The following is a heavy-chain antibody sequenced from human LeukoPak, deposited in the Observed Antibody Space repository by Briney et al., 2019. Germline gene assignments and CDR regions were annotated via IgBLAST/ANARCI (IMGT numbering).Heavy chain of an antibody. J-gene: IGHJ4*02. D-gene: IGHD6-19*01. V-gene: IGHV4-59*12. Sequence: GSLRLSCAASGFTFSSYAMSWVRQAPGKGLEWIGYIYYSGSTNYNPSLKSRVTISVDTSKNQFSLKLSSVTAADTAVYYCARCAVAGTHHDYWGQGTLVTVSS. CDR3: ARCAVAGTHHDY. CDR2: IYYSGST. CDR1: GFTFSSYA.